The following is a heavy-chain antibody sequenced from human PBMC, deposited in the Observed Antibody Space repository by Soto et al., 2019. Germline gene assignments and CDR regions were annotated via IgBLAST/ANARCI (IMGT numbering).Heavy chain of an antibody. CDR2: ISGSGGST. J-gene: IGHJ6*02. Sequence: PGGSLRLSCAASGFTFSSYAMSWVRQAPGKGLEWVSAISGSGGSTYYADSVKGRFTISRDNSKNTLYLQMNSLRAEDTAVYYCAKPLGPLYYYYGMDVWGQGTTVTVSS. CDR3: AKPLGPLYYYYGMDV. CDR1: GFTFSSYA. V-gene: IGHV3-23*01.